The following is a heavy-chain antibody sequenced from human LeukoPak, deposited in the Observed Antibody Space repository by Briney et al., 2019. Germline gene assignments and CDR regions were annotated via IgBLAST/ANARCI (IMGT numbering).Heavy chain of an antibody. Sequence: HRASVKVSRKISMYSVTQLSIHLVRQAPGKGLEWMANFDPEDGERTYAQKFQGRVTMTEDASTNTAYMEFTSLRSDDTAVYYCATEQSRDALDTWGRGTMVTVYS. V-gene: IGHV1-24*01. CDR3: ATEQSRDALDT. D-gene: IGHD5-24*01. CDR1: MYSVTQLS. J-gene: IGHJ3*02. CDR2: FDPEDGER.